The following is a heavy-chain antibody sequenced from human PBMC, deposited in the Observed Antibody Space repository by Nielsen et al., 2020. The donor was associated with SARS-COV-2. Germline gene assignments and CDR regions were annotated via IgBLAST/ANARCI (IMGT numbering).Heavy chain of an antibody. CDR3: ASWSKG. V-gene: IGHV3-30*02. Sequence: GESLKISCAASGFTFRSYCMHFFLPAPVTFLSWLASLPYDGSNKYSADSMKGRFTISRDNAKNSLYLQMNSLRAEDMAVYSCASWSKGWGQGTLVTVSS. CDR2: LPYDGSNK. J-gene: IGHJ4*02. CDR1: GFTFRSYC.